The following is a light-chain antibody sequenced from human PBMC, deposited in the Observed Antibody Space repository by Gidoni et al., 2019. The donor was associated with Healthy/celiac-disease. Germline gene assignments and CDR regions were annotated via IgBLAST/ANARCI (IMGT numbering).Light chain of an antibody. CDR1: QSVSSSY. Sequence: EIVLTQSPGTLSLSPGERATLSCRASQSVSSSYLAWYQQKPGQAPRLLIYGASSRATGIPDRFSGSGSGTDFTLTISRLEPEDFAVYYCQQYGSSPQYTFXQXTKVEIK. CDR3: QQYGSSPQYT. CDR2: GAS. V-gene: IGKV3-20*01. J-gene: IGKJ1*01.